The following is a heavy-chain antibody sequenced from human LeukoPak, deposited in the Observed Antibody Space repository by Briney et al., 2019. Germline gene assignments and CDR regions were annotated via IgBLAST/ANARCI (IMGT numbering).Heavy chain of an antibody. CDR3: ASSEKYSGYDLAY. V-gene: IGHV4-61*02. CDR2: IYTSGST. CDR1: GYSISSGSYY. Sequence: KPSETLSLTCTVSGYSISSGSYYWSWIRQPAGKGLEWIGRIYTSGSTNYNPSLKSRVTISVDTSKNQFSLKLSSLTAADTAVYYCASSEKYSGYDLAYWGQGTLVTVSS. J-gene: IGHJ4*02. D-gene: IGHD5-12*01.